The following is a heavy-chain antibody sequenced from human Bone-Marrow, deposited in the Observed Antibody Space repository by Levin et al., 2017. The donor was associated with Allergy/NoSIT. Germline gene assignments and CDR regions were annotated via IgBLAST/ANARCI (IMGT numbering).Heavy chain of an antibody. Sequence: SCAASGFTFSSYAMSWVRQAPGKGLEWVSYLSGSGDRIYYADSVKGRITISRDNSKNTVYLQMNSLRAEDTAIYYCAKGPWLAAGGWFDPWGQGTLVTVSS. J-gene: IGHJ5*02. CDR3: AKGPWLAAGGWFDP. CDR1: GFTFSSYA. D-gene: IGHD6-19*01. V-gene: IGHV3-23*01. CDR2: LSGSGDRI.